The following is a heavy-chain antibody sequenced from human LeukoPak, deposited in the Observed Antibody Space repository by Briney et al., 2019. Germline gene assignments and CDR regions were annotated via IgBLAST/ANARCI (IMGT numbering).Heavy chain of an antibody. Sequence: SETLSLTCTVSGGSMRTYYRSWIRQPPGKRLEWIGYIDYSGSTYSNPSLKSRVNISVDTSKNHFSLERSSVTAADTAVYYCAKGPVSAIVGATTLDCWGQGTLVTVSS. V-gene: IGHV4-59*08. CDR1: GGSMRTYY. CDR3: AKGPVSAIVGATTLDC. D-gene: IGHD1-26*01. CDR2: IDYSGST. J-gene: IGHJ4*02.